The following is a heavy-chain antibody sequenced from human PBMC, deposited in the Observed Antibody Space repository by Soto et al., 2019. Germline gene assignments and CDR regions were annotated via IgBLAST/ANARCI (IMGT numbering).Heavy chain of an antibody. J-gene: IGHJ6*03. CDR1: GGSISSSSYY. D-gene: IGHD3-10*01. V-gene: IGHV4-39*01. Sequence: QLQLQESGPGLVKPSETLSLTCTVSGGSISSSSYYWGWIRQPPGKGLEWIGSIYYSGSTYYNPYLTSRVTISVDTSKNQFSLKLSSVTAADAAVYYCARQSLLWFGESYYYYVDVWGKGTTVTVSS. CDR2: IYYSGST. CDR3: ARQSLLWFGESYYYYVDV.